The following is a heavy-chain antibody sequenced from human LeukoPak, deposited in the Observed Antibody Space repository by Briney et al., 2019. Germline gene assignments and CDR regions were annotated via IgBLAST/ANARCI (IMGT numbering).Heavy chain of an antibody. CDR1: GGSISSGDYY. V-gene: IGHV4-31*03. CDR3: ATGLYDSSGYYCG. D-gene: IGHD3-22*01. J-gene: IGHJ4*02. Sequence: SQTLSLTCTVSGGSISSGDYYWSWIRQHPGKGLEWIGYIYYSGSTYYNPSLKSRLTISVDTSKNQFSLKLSSVTAADTAVYYCATGLYDSSGYYCGWGQGTLVTVSS. CDR2: IYYSGST.